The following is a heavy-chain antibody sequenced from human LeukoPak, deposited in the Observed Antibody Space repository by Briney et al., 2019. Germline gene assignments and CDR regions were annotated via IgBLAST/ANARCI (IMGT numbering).Heavy chain of an antibody. D-gene: IGHD3-9*01. CDR3: AKAANYDILTGYYLDY. CDR1: GFTFSSYA. CDR2: ITGGGDTT. J-gene: IGHJ4*02. Sequence: GGSLRLSCAAPGFTFSSYAMTGVRQAPGKGLEWVSAITGGGDTTYYADSVKGRFTISRDNSKNTLYLQMNNLRAEDTAIYYCAKAANYDILTGYYLDYWGQGTLVTVSS. V-gene: IGHV3-23*01.